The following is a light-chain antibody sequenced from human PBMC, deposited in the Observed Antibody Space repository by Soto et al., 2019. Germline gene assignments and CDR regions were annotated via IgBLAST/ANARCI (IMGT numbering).Light chain of an antibody. Sequence: EIVFTQSPATLSLSPGERATLSCRASQSVSSNFASYQQKPGQAPRRLIYGASTRGTGIPARFSGSGSWTEFTPTISSLQSEDFAVYYCQQYNNWPRTFGQGTKVDIK. CDR3: QQYNNWPRT. CDR2: GAS. CDR1: QSVSSN. V-gene: IGKV3-15*01. J-gene: IGKJ1*01.